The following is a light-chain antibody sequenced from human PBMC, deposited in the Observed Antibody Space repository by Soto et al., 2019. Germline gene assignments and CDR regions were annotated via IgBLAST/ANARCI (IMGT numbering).Light chain of an antibody. V-gene: IGKV3-15*01. J-gene: IGKJ4*01. CDR3: QQYSNWPPLT. CDR2: GAS. Sequence: EIVMTQSPATLSVSPGERATLSCRASQSVSSNLAWYQQKPGQAPRLLIYGASTRATGIRARFSGSGSGTEFTLTISSLQSEDFAVYYCQQYSNWPPLTFGGGTKVEIK. CDR1: QSVSSN.